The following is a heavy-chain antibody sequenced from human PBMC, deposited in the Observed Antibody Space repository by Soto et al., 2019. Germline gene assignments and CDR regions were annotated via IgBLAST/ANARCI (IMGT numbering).Heavy chain of an antibody. CDR3: ARGAGVYYCYYYGMDV. D-gene: IGHD2-8*01. J-gene: IGHJ6*02. CDR1: GFTVSSNY. CDR2: IYSGGST. Sequence: GGSLRLSCAASGFTVSSNYMSWVRQAPGKGLEWVSVIYSGGSTYYADSVKGRFTISRDNSKNTLYLQMNSLRAEDTAVYYCARGAGVYYCYYYGMDVWGQGTTVTVSS. V-gene: IGHV3-53*01.